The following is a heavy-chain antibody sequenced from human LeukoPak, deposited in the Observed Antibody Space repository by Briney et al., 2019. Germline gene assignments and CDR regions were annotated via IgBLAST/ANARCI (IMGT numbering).Heavy chain of an antibody. CDR1: GFTFSNYD. Sequence: EGSLRLSCAASGFTFSNYDMHWVRQYSGKGLEWVTTIGIDGDTYSAASVKERFTISRNNAKNSLYLRMNSLRGGDAAVYYCARGAVAAVKGFDFWGQGTMVTVSS. CDR3: ARGAVAAVKGFDF. J-gene: IGHJ3*01. CDR2: IGIDGDT. D-gene: IGHD6-19*01. V-gene: IGHV3-13*04.